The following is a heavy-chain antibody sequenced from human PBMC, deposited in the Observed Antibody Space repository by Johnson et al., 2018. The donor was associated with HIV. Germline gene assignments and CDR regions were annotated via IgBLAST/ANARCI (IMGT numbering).Heavy chain of an antibody. V-gene: IGHV3-30*04. Sequence: QVQLVESGGGVVQPGRSLRIFCAVSEFTFSHFAMHWVRQAPGKGLEWVATISFDGGTKYYADSVKGRFTISRDNSNNTLYLQMNSLRVEDTAVYSCERVRISRKVVDLRGGCFDIWGQGTKVTVSS. J-gene: IGHJ3*02. D-gene: IGHD3-22*01. CDR3: ERVRISRKVVDLRGGCFDI. CDR2: ISFDGGTK. CDR1: EFTFSHFA.